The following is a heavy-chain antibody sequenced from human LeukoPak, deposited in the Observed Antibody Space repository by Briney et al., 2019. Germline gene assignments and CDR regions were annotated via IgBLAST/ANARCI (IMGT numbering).Heavy chain of an antibody. J-gene: IGHJ4*02. CDR2: ISSSGSTI. CDR1: GFTFSSYE. Sequence: GGSLRLSCAASGFTFSSYEMNWVRQAPGKGLEWVSYISSSGSTIYYADSVKGRFTISRDNGKNSLYLQMNSLRAEDTAVYYCARDGDHYGSGSEVKFDYWGQGTLVTVSS. V-gene: IGHV3-48*03. D-gene: IGHD3-10*01. CDR3: ARDGDHYGSGSEVKFDY.